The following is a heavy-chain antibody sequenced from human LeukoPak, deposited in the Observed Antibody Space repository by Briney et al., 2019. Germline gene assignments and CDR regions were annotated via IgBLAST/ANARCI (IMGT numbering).Heavy chain of an antibody. Sequence: GGSLRLSCAASGFTFSSYSMNWVRQAPGKGLEWVAFIRYHGSDKYYADSVKGRFTISRDNSKNTLYLQMNSLRPEDTSVYYCARSPTSWYFDYWGQGTLVTVSS. D-gene: IGHD2-2*01. CDR3: ARSPTSWYFDY. J-gene: IGHJ4*02. CDR2: IRYHGSDK. CDR1: GFTFSSYS. V-gene: IGHV3-30*02.